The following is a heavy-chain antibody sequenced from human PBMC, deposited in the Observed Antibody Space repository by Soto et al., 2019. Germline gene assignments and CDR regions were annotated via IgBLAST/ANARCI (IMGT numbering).Heavy chain of an antibody. V-gene: IGHV1-69*13. CDR2: IIPIFGTA. Sequence: SVKVSCKASGGTFSSYAISWVRQAPGQGLEWMGGIIPIFGTANYAQMFQGRVTITADESTSTAYMELSSLRSEDTAVYYCARDSGSFDDAFDIWGQGTMVTVSS. CDR1: GGTFSSYA. J-gene: IGHJ3*02. CDR3: ARDSGSFDDAFDI. D-gene: IGHD1-26*01.